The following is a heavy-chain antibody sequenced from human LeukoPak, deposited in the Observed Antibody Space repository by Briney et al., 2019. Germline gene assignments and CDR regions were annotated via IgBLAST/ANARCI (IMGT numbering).Heavy chain of an antibody. Sequence: ASVKVSCKASGFTFTSYGFNWVRQAPGQRLEWVGWISAYNGDTNYAQKFQGRVTMTRDTSISTAYMELSRLRSDDTAVYYCARDNIAAADSFDYWGQGTLVTVSS. CDR2: ISAYNGDT. CDR3: ARDNIAAADSFDY. D-gene: IGHD6-13*01. V-gene: IGHV1-18*01. J-gene: IGHJ4*02. CDR1: GFTFTSYG.